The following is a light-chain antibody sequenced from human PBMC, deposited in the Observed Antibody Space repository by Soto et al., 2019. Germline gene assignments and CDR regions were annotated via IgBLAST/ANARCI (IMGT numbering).Light chain of an antibody. J-gene: IGKJ2*01. V-gene: IGKV3D-20*02. CDR1: QSVSSNY. CDR3: QQSFTTPYT. Sequence: EIVLTQSPGTLSLSPGERATLSCRASQSVSSNYLAWYQQRPGQAPRLLIYDASSRATGVPDRFSGSGSGTDFTLTISRLEPEDSATYYCQQSFTTPYTFGQGTKLEIK. CDR2: DAS.